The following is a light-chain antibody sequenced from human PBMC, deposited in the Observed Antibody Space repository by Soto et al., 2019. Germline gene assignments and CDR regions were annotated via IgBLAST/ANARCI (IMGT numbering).Light chain of an antibody. CDR2: GAS. CDR3: QQYNNWPLT. Sequence: EIVMTQSPATLSVSPGERATLSCRASQSVSSNLAWYQQKPGQAPRLLIYGASTRATGMPARFSGSGSGTEFTLTISSLQSEDFAVYYCQQYNNWPLTFGGGTQVEIK. V-gene: IGKV3-15*01. J-gene: IGKJ4*01. CDR1: QSVSSN.